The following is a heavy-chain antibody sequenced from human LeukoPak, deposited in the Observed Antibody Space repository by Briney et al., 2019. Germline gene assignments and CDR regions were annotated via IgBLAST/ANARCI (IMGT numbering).Heavy chain of an antibody. CDR2: IAWNSGNT. J-gene: IGHJ4*02. D-gene: IGHD3-10*01. CDR1: GFTFDNYA. CDR3: AKDMNSYGSGSSYNPWGPFDS. Sequence: GGSLRLSCAASGFTFDNYAMHWVRHAPGKGLGWVSGIAWNSGNTVFADSVKGRFTISRDNAENSLYLQMNSLTPEDTAFYFCAKDMNSYGSGSSYNPWGPFDSWGQGTLVTVSS. V-gene: IGHV3-9*01.